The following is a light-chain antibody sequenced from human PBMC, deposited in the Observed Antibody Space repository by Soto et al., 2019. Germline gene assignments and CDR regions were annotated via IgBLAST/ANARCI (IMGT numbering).Light chain of an antibody. V-gene: IGLV1-51*01. Sequence: QSVLTQPPSVSAAPGQTVTIFCSGSSSNIGNNYVSWYQQLPGTAPKLLIYDNNKRPSGIPDRFSGSKSGTSATLGITGLQTGDEADYYCGTWDSSLSAGVFGGVTKLTVL. J-gene: IGLJ2*01. CDR3: GTWDSSLSAGV. CDR2: DNN. CDR1: SSNIGNNY.